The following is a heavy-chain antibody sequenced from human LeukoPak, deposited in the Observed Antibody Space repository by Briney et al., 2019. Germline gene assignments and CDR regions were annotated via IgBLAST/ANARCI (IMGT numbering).Heavy chain of an antibody. D-gene: IGHD3-16*02. CDR2: INSDGIST. Sequence: PGASLRLSCAASGFTFNSYWMHWVRQDPGKGLVWVSRINSDGISTSYAGPVKGRFTISRDNAKNTLYLQMTSLRAEDTAVYYCARGVSGTYRLDYWGQGTMVTVSS. CDR1: GFTFNSYW. J-gene: IGHJ4*02. V-gene: IGHV3-74*01. CDR3: ARGVSGTYRLDY.